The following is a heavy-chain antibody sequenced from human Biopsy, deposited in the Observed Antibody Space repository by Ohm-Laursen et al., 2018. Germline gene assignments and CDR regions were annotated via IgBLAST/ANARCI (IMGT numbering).Heavy chain of an antibody. CDR1: GGTFSNYG. D-gene: IGHD3-9*01. CDR3: ATKLTGYFHH. CDR2: NIPILGTG. J-gene: IGHJ1*01. V-gene: IGHV1-69*06. Sequence: SVKVSCKAPGGTFSNYGVNWVRQAPGQGLEWLGGNIPILGTGNYAQKFQDRVAVAADTSTSTATMEMCSLRSDHPAVYYCATKLTGYFHHWGQGTLVIVSS.